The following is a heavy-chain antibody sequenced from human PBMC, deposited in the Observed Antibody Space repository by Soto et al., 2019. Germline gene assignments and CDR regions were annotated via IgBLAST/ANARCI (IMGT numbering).Heavy chain of an antibody. CDR3: AKDLHVKTYVPSGMDV. CDR1: QLTFKNYA. D-gene: IGHD3-10*02. CDR2: ISDDGHNE. Sequence: QVQLVESGGGVVQPGRSLSLSCAASQLTFKNYAMHWVRQAPGKGLEWVAVISDDGHNEYYADSVRGRFTISRDNSKSTVDLHMNSLRVDDTAVYYGAKDLHVKTYVPSGMDVWGQGTTVTVSS. V-gene: IGHV3-30*18. J-gene: IGHJ6*02.